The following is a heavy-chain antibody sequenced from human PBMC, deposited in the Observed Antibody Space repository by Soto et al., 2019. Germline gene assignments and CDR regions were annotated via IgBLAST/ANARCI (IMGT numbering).Heavy chain of an antibody. J-gene: IGHJ4*02. CDR1: GGTFSSYA. V-gene: IGHV1-8*02. CDR3: TRAPRGIIVAPDY. CDR2: MNPGNNQD. D-gene: IGHD6-19*01. Sequence: GASVKVSCKASGGTFSSYAISWVRQAPGQGLEWMGWMNPGNNQDVYTQKFQGRVTVSTDTSISTTYMELSSLTSEDTAVYYCTRAPRGIIVAPDYWGQGTLVTVSS.